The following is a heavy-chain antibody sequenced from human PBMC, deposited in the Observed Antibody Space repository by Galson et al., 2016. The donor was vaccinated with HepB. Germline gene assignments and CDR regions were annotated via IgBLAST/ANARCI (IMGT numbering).Heavy chain of an antibody. Sequence: ETLSLTCNVSVESISGFYWNWIRQPPGKGLEWIGYIYYNGNANYNPSLESRITISVDASKSQISLKLRSVTAADTAVYYCARAWGSGGEPLRPPDYWGQGALVTVSS. V-gene: IGHV4-59*01. J-gene: IGHJ4*02. CDR1: VESISGFY. D-gene: IGHD1-26*01. CDR3: ARAWGSGGEPLRPPDY. CDR2: IYYNGNA.